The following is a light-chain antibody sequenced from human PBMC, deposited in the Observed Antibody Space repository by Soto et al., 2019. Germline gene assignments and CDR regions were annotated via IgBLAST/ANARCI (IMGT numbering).Light chain of an antibody. CDR3: LHHDTAPWT. CDR2: GAS. Sequence: EIVVTQSPGTLSLSPGERATLSCRASQSVRPNLAWYQHKPGQAPRLLIYGASSRVTGISDRFSGSGSGTDFTLTITSLEPEDFAMYYCLHHDTAPWTFGQGTEVEIK. V-gene: IGKV3-20*01. J-gene: IGKJ1*01. CDR1: QSVRPN.